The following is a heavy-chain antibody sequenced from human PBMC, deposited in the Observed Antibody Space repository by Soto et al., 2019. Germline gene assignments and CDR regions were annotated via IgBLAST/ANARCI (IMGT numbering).Heavy chain of an antibody. CDR1: GGSISRSIYY. V-gene: IGHV4-39*01. Sequence: PSETLSLTCTVSGGSISRSIYYWSWIRQPPGKGLEWIGSIFYTGSTYYNASLKSRVTISLDTSKNQFSLRLSSVTAADTAVYLCARHGPTVATSDGFDYWGRGTLVTVSS. CDR3: ARHGPTVATSDGFDY. D-gene: IGHD4-17*01. CDR2: IFYTGST. J-gene: IGHJ4*02.